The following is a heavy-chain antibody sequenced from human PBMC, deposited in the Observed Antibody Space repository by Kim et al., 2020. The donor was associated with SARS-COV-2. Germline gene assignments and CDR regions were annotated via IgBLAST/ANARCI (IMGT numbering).Heavy chain of an antibody. V-gene: IGHV4-34*01. CDR3: ARGRGDVQWLRRNWFDP. J-gene: IGHJ5*02. Sequence: SETLSLTCAVYGGSFSGYYWSWIRQPPGKGLEWIGEINHSGSTNYNPSLKSRVTISVDTSKNQFSLKLSSVTAADTAVYYCARGRGDVQWLRRNWFDPWGQGTLVTVSS. CDR1: GGSFSGYY. D-gene: IGHD5-12*01. CDR2: INHSGST.